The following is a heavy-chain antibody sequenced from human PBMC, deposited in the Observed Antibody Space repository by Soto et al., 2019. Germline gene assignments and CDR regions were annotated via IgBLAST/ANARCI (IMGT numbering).Heavy chain of an antibody. V-gene: IGHV1-46*03. CDR3: ARDNEDRSGWYLDY. Sequence: QVQLVQSGAEVKKPGASVKVSCKASGYTFTSYYMHWVRQAPGQGLEWMGIINPSGGSTSHAQKCQGRVTITRDTSTSTVYMEPSRLRSEDTAVYYCARDNEDRSGWYLDYWGQGSLVTVSS. J-gene: IGHJ4*02. CDR1: GYTFTSYY. D-gene: IGHD6-19*01. CDR2: INPSGGST.